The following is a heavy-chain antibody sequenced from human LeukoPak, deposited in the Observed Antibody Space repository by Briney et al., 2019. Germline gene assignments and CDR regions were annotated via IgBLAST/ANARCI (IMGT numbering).Heavy chain of an antibody. D-gene: IGHD3-10*01. J-gene: IGHJ4*02. CDR3: ARTDTSTNLQYYYGSGSYLQYFDY. Sequence: SGPTLVKPTQTLTLTCTFSGFSLSTSGVGVGWIRQPPGKALEWLALIYWDDDKRYSPSLKSRLTITKDTSKNQVVLTMTNMDPVDTATYYCARTDTSTNLQYYYGSGSYLQYFDYWGQGTLVTVSS. CDR1: GFSLSTSGVG. V-gene: IGHV2-5*02. CDR2: IYWDDDK.